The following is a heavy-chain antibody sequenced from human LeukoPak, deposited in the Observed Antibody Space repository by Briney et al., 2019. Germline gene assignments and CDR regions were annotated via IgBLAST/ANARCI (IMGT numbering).Heavy chain of an antibody. D-gene: IGHD6-13*01. CDR1: GGTFSSYA. CDR3: ARGWASSSWYTGFDY. Sequence: SVKVFCKASGGTFSSYAISWVRQAPGQGLEWMGGIIPIFGTANYAQKFQGRVTITADESTSTAYMELSSLRSEDTAVYYCARGWASSSWYTGFDYWGQGTLVTVSS. V-gene: IGHV1-69*01. CDR2: IIPIFGTA. J-gene: IGHJ4*02.